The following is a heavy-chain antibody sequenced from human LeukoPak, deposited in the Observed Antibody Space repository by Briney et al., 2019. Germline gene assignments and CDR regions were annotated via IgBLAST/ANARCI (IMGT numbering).Heavy chain of an antibody. D-gene: IGHD3-16*01. CDR1: GYTFTTHA. Sequence: ASVKVPCKTSGYTFTTHAVHWVRQAPGQSLEWMGWINTANGDTGYSQKFQGRVTITSDTSASTGYMEMSSLRSEDTAVYYCASKPRGESRPFDYWGQGTLVTVSS. V-gene: IGHV1-3*04. CDR3: ASKPRGESRPFDY. CDR2: INTANGDT. J-gene: IGHJ4*02.